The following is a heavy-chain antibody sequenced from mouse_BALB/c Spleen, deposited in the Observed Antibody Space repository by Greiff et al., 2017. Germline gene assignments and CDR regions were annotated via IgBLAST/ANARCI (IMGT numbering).Heavy chain of an antibody. J-gene: IGHJ3*01. CDR3: ARHDGAFAY. CDR1: GFTFSSYT. D-gene: IGHD2-3*01. CDR2: ISNGGGST. V-gene: IGHV5-12-2*01. Sequence: DVKLVESGGGLVQPGGSLKLSCAASGFTFSSYTMSWVRQTPEKRLEWVAYISNGGGSTYYPDTVKGRFTISRDNAKNTLYLQMSSLKSEDTAMYYCARHDGAFAYWGQGTLVTVSA.